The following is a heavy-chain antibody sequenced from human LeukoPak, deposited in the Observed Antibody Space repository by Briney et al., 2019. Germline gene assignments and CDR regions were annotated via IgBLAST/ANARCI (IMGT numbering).Heavy chain of an antibody. CDR2: IKQDGSEK. Sequence: GGSLRLSCAASGFTVSSNYMSWVRQAPGKGLEWVANIKQDGSEKYYVDSVKGRFTISRDNAKNSLYLQMNSLRAEDTAVYYCARATSSYYYDSSGYYLVYYMDVWGKGTTVTVSS. J-gene: IGHJ6*03. CDR1: GFTVSSNY. CDR3: ARATSSYYYDSSGYYLVYYMDV. V-gene: IGHV3-7*01. D-gene: IGHD3-22*01.